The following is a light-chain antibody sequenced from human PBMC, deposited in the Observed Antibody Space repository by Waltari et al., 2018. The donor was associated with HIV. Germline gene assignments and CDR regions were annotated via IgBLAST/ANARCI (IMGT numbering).Light chain of an antibody. CDR3: QVWGDNSVV. V-gene: IGLV3-9*01. J-gene: IGLJ3*02. CDR2: NNN. CDR1: NIGTKD. Sequence: SYDLTQPLSVSVALGQTAKIPCGGRNIGTKDVHWYQQKPAQAPSLVIFNNNHRPSGIPERFSALKSRDTATLTISEAQGGDEAAYFCQVWGDNSVVFGGGTNLTVL.